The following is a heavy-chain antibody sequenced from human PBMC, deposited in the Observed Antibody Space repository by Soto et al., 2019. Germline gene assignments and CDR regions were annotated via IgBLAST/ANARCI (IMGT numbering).Heavy chain of an antibody. CDR1: GFTISECS. D-gene: IGHD5-18*01. CDR3: ARDQPGYSYGYGLGY. J-gene: IGHJ4*02. V-gene: IGHV3-21*05. Sequence: PGGSLRLSCEASGFTISECSMNWVRQAPGKGLEWLAYITIRTGNVLYADSVRGRFTISRDNGKNSLYLQMNSLRAEDTAVYYCARDQPGYSYGYGLGYWGQGTLVTVSS. CDR2: ITIRTGNV.